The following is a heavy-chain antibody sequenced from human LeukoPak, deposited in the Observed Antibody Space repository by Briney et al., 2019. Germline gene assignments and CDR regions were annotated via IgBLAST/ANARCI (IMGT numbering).Heavy chain of an antibody. J-gene: IGHJ4*02. CDR2: IVVGSGNT. Sequence: SVKVSCKASGFTFTSSAMQWVRQARGQRLEWIGWIVVGSGNTNYAQKFQERVTITRDMSTSTAYMELSSLRSEDTAVYYCAALAREQWAVADYWGQGTLVTVSS. V-gene: IGHV1-58*02. D-gene: IGHD6-19*01. CDR1: GFTFTSSA. CDR3: AALAREQWAVADY.